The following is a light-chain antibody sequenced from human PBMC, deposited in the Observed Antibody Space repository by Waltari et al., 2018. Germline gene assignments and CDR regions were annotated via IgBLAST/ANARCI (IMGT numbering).Light chain of an antibody. CDR1: QSVSRY. CDR2: GAS. J-gene: IGKJ1*01. Sequence: IVLTPSPGTPSLSHGVRGTITCRASQSVSRYLSWYQQKPGQAPRLLIYGASTTATGIPDRFSGSGSGTDFSLTISRLEPEDFAVYYCQKYDRLPATFGQGTKVEIK. V-gene: IGKV3-20*01. CDR3: QKYDRLPAT.